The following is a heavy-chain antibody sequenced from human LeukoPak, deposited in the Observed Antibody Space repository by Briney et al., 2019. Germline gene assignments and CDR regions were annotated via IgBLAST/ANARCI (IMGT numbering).Heavy chain of an antibody. V-gene: IGHV3-7*05. CDR1: GFTFSTSW. CDR3: ATGRGDY. CDR2: IKQDGSDV. D-gene: IGHD3-10*01. Sequence: GGSRRLSCAASGFTFSTSWMNWVRQAPGQGLEWVALIKQDGSDVYYLASVKGRFTISRDDAKNSLLLQMNSLRAEDTAIYYCATGRGDYWSQGTLVTVSS. J-gene: IGHJ4*02.